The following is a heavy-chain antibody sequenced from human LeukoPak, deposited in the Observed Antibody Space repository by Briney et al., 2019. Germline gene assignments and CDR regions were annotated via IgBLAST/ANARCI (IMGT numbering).Heavy chain of an antibody. J-gene: IGHJ4*02. CDR3: VTSTGQQFIPYDY. V-gene: IGHV3-66*02. Sequence: GGSLRLSCAASGFNVSSNYVTWIRQAPGKGLEWVSLIYGADAAYYAESVRGRFIISRDNLKNTLFLQMNSLRVEDTALYYCVTSTGQQFIPYDYWGQGTHVTVSS. D-gene: IGHD6-13*01. CDR1: GFNVSSNY. CDR2: IYGADAA.